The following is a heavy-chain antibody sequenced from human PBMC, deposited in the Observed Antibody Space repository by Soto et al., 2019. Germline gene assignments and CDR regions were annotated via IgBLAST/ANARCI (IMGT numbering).Heavy chain of an antibody. CDR3: ARALGYCSSTSCYGPDDYYYYYMDV. Sequence: PSETLSLTCTVSGGSISSYYWSWIRQPPGKGLEWIGYIYYSGSTNYNPSLKSRVTISVDTSKNQFSLKLSSVTAADTAVYYCARALGYCSSTSCYGPDDYYYYYMDVWGKGTTVTVSS. D-gene: IGHD2-2*01. V-gene: IGHV4-59*08. CDR1: GGSISSYY. J-gene: IGHJ6*03. CDR2: IYYSGST.